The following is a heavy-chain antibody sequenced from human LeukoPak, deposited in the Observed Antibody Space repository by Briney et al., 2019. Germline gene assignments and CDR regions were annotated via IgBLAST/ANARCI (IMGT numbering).Heavy chain of an antibody. V-gene: IGHV3-9*01. CDR3: AKDIGDMAGAGDRSIYYDSSGYYPSLRYYYYGMDV. D-gene: IGHD3-22*01. CDR2: ISWNSGSI. J-gene: IGHJ6*02. CDR1: GFTFDDYA. Sequence: GRSLRLSCAASGFTFDDYAMHWVRQAPGKGLEWVSGISWNSGSIGYADSVKGRFTISRDNAKNSLYLQMNSLRAEDTALYYCAKDIGDMAGAGDRSIYYDSSGYYPSLRYYYYGMDVWGQGTTVTVSS.